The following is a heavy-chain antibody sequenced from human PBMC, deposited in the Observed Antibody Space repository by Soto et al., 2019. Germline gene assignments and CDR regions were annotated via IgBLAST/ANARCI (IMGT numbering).Heavy chain of an antibody. J-gene: IGHJ4*02. D-gene: IGHD2-8*01. Sequence: GASLKVSCKSSGYTFTSYVVNWVRQAPGQGLEWMGWIRSYNNSTNYAQKLQGRVTMTTDTSTNTAYMELRSLRSDDTAVYYCARHGNGDDYWGQGTLVTVSS. CDR2: IRSYNNST. CDR1: GYTFTSYV. V-gene: IGHV1-18*01. CDR3: ARHGNGDDY.